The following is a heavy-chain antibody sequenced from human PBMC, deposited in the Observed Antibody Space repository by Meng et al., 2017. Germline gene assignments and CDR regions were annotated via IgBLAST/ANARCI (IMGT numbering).Heavy chain of an antibody. D-gene: IGHD1-7*01. J-gene: IGHJ6*02. CDR1: GFTFSGSA. CDR2: IRSKANSYAT. CDR3: ARDRNWNYDV. V-gene: IGHV3-73*01. Sequence: GGSLRLSCAASGFTFSGSAMHWVRQASGKGLEWVGRIRSKANSYATAYAASVKGRFTISRDDSKNTAYLQMNSLKTEDTAVYYCARDRNWNYDVWGQGTTVTVSS.